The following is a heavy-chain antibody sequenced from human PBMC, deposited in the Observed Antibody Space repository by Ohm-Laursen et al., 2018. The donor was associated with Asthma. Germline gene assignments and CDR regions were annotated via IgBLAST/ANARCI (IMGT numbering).Heavy chain of an antibody. D-gene: IGHD5-24*01. V-gene: IGHV4-59*02. CDR1: GASVGDSTWS. CDR2: MSYRGGI. CDR3: ARGHGYNLY. Sequence: SETLSLTCPVSGASVGDSTWSWSWVRQPPGKELQFIAYMSYRGGINYNPSLESRVTISIDTSTNQFSLKLSSVTAADTAVYYCARGHGYNLYWGQGTLVTVSS. J-gene: IGHJ4*02.